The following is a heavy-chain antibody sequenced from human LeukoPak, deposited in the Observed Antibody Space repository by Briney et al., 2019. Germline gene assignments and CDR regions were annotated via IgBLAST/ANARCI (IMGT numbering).Heavy chain of an antibody. D-gene: IGHD6-6*01. CDR3: ARGDTGSSDAFDI. CDR1: GGSISSSSYY. CDR2: IYTSGST. J-gene: IGHJ3*02. Sequence: SETLSLTCTVSGGSISSSSYYWSWIRQPPGKGLEWIGRIYTSGSTNYNPSLKSRVTISVDTSKNQFSLKLSSVTAADTAVYYCARGDTGSSDAFDIWGQGTMVTVSS. V-gene: IGHV4-61*02.